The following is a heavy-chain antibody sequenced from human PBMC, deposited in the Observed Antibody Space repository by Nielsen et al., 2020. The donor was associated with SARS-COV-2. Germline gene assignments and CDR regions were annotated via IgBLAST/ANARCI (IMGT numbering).Heavy chain of an antibody. J-gene: IGHJ6*02. V-gene: IGHV4-4*02. CDR1: GDSISSSNW. CDR3: ARDRHIVVVPAAPELNYYYYGMDV. CDR2: IYHSGNT. Sequence: SETLSLTCAVSGDSISSSNWWSWVRQPPGKGLEWIGEIYHSGNTNYNPSLKSRVTISVDKSKNQFSLRLISVTAADTAVYYCARDRHIVVVPAAPELNYYYYGMDVWGQGTTVTVSS. D-gene: IGHD2-2*01.